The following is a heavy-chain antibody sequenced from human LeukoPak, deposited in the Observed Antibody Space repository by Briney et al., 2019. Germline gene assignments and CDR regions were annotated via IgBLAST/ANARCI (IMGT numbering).Heavy chain of an antibody. Sequence: PGKSLRLSCAASGFNLSTYGMRWVRQAPGKGLEWVADIWYDGNNKFYADSVKGRFTISRDNSENTVHLQMYSLRDEDTAVYYCAAAYGEGWFDPWGQGTQVTVSS. CDR2: IWYDGNNK. CDR1: GFNLSTYG. J-gene: IGHJ5*02. CDR3: AAAYGEGWFDP. V-gene: IGHV3-33*01. D-gene: IGHD4-17*01.